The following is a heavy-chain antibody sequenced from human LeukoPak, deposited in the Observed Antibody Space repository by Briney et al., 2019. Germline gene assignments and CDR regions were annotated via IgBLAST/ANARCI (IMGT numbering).Heavy chain of an antibody. CDR2: IYYSGST. D-gene: IGHD3-22*01. Sequence: SETLSLTCTVSGGPISSYYWSWIRQPPGKGLEWIGYIYYSGSTNYNPSLKSRVTISVDTSKNQFSLKLSSVTAADTAVYYCARYQYYYDSSGYYSPFDIWGQGTMVTVSS. CDR3: ARYQYYYDSSGYYSPFDI. V-gene: IGHV4-59*08. CDR1: GGPISSYY. J-gene: IGHJ3*02.